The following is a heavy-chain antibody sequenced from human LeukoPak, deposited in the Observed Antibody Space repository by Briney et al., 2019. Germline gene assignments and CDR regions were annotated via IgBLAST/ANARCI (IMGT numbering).Heavy chain of an antibody. CDR3: ARDYYGSGSYGYFDY. CDR1: GFTFSSYW. D-gene: IGHD3-10*01. Sequence: GGFLRLSCAASGFTFSSYWMHWVRQAPGKGLVWVSRINSDGSSTSYADSVKGRFTISRDNSKNTLYLQMNTLRAEDTAVYYCARDYYGSGSYGYFDYWGQGTLVTVSS. CDR2: INSDGSST. V-gene: IGHV3-74*01. J-gene: IGHJ4*02.